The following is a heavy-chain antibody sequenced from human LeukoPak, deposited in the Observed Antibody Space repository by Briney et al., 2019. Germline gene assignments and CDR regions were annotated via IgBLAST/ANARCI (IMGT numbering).Heavy chain of an antibody. Sequence: PGGSLRLSCAASGFTFTKHWMSWVRQTKDKGLECVAKIREDGGEKHYVDSVKGRFTISRDNAKNSLYLQMNSLRVEDTAMYYCARDGVAGGFDYWGQGILVTVSS. V-gene: IGHV3-7*01. CDR3: ARDGVAGGFDY. CDR2: IREDGGEK. CDR1: GFTFTKHW. D-gene: IGHD6-19*01. J-gene: IGHJ4*02.